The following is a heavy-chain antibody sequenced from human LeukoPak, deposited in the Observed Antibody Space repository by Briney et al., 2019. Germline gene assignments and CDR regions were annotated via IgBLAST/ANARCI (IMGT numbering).Heavy chain of an antibody. V-gene: IGHV4-59*08. Sequence: SETLSLTCTVSGASTSSYYWSWIRQPPGEGLEWIGYISDSGTTIYNPSLKSRVTISVDTSKNQFSLRLSSVTAADTAVYYSARLASGSYGPLTPFDYWGQGTLVTVSS. J-gene: IGHJ4*02. CDR1: GASTSSYY. CDR2: ISDSGTT. CDR3: ARLASGSYGPLTPFDY. D-gene: IGHD1-26*01.